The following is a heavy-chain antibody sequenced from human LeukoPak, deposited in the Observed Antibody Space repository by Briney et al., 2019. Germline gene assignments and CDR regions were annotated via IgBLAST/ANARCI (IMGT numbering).Heavy chain of an antibody. J-gene: IGHJ1*01. CDR2: IDPDGRDT. V-gene: IGHV3-7*01. Sequence: GGSLRLSCVVSRFTFNRCWMNWVRQAPGKGLEWVAHIDPDGRDTYYVDSVKGRFTISRDNAQNSMYLQMNSLRVEDTAVYYCTSWGDTTAEYFQRWGQGTLVTVSS. CDR3: TSWGDTTAEYFQR. D-gene: IGHD2-21*02. CDR1: RFTFNRCW.